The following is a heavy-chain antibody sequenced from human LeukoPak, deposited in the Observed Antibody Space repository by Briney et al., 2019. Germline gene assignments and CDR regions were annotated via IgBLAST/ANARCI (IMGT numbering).Heavy chain of an antibody. J-gene: IGHJ5*02. D-gene: IGHD2-15*01. CDR1: GYSFTSYW. CDR2: IYPGDSDT. CDR3: ARGIRGCSGGSCYLIRFDP. V-gene: IGHV5-51*01. Sequence: AGESLKISCKGSGYSFTSYWIGWVRQMPGKGLEWMGIIYPGDSDTRYSPSFQGQVTISADKSISTAYLQWSSLKASDTAMYYCARGIRGCSGGSCYLIRFDPWGQGTLVTVSS.